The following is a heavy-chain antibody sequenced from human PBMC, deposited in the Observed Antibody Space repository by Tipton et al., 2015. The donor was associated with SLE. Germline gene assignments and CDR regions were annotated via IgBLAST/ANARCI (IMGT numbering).Heavy chain of an antibody. CDR1: GDSINSHY. J-gene: IGHJ3*02. CDR3: AGSKVTTARDSFDI. V-gene: IGHV4-4*07. CDR2: IYPSGSI. D-gene: IGHD4-17*01. Sequence: TLSLTCTVSGDSINSHYWSWIRQPAGKGLQWIGRIYPSGSINYNPSLKSRVTMSVDTSKNQFSLRLNSVTATDTAVYFCAGSKVTTARDSFDIWGPGTVVVVSP.